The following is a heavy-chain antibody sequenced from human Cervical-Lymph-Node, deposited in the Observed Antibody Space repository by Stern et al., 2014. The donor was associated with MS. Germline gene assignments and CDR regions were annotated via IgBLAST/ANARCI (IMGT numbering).Heavy chain of an antibody. CDR2: IYWDDDK. CDR3: ARRGSPNHGGYYFDY. D-gene: IGHD2-8*01. V-gene: IGHV2-5*02. J-gene: IGHJ4*02. CDR1: GFSLTLTGEA. Sequence: QVTLKESGPTLVRPTQTLSLTCTFSGFSLTLTGEAVAWIRPPPGKALEWLALIYWDDDKVYSPSLKNRIALTKDTSKHQVVFTMTNMDPMDTATYYCARRGSPNHGGYYFDYWGQGILVTVSS.